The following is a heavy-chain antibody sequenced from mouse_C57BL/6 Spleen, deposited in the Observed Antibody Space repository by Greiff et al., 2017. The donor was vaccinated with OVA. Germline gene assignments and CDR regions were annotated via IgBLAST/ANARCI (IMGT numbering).Heavy chain of an antibody. CDR1: GYAFSSYW. CDR2: IYPGDGDT. J-gene: IGHJ4*01. Sequence: QVQLQQSGAELVKPGASVKISCKASGYAFSSYWMNWVKQRPGKGLEWIGQIYPGDGDTNYNGKFKGKATLTADKSSSTAYMQLSSLNSEDSAVYFCARGDYGSSLGDYYAMDYWGQGTSVTVSS. V-gene: IGHV1-80*01. D-gene: IGHD1-1*01. CDR3: ARGDYGSSLGDYYAMDY.